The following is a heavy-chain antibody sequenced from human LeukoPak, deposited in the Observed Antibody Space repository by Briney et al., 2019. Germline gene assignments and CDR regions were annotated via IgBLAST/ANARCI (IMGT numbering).Heavy chain of an antibody. D-gene: IGHD5-24*01. CDR3: ARDHTRDGYNGFDP. CDR1: GGSISSYY. J-gene: IGHJ5*02. CDR2: IYYTGTT. V-gene: IGHV4-59*01. Sequence: PSETLSLTCTVPGGSISSYYWSWIRQPPGKGLEWIGCIYYTGTTNYNPSLKSRLTISVDTSKNQFSPNLNSVTAADTAVYYCARDHTRDGYNGFDPWGQGTLVTVSS.